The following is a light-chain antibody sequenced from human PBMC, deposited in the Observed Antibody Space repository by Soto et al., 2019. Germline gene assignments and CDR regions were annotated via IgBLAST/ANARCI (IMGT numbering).Light chain of an antibody. CDR3: QQRSNWPPYT. J-gene: IGKJ2*01. CDR2: DAS. Sequence: ESMLTQSPATLSLSPGERATLSCRASQSVRSYLAWYQQKPGQAPRLLIYDASNRAPGIPARFSGSGSGTDFTLTISSLEPDDFAVYYCQQRSNWPPYTFGQGTKLEIK. V-gene: IGKV3-11*01. CDR1: QSVRSY.